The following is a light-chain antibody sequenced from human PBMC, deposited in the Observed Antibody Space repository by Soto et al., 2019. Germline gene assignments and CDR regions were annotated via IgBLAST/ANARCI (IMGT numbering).Light chain of an antibody. CDR1: QDISNY. Sequence: DIQMTQSPSSLSASVGDRVTITCQASQDISNYLNWYQQKPGKAPKLLINDVSKLETGVPSRFSGSGSGTDFTFSISSLQPEDIATYYCQQYDKFPFTFGPGTRVDV. CDR2: DVS. J-gene: IGKJ3*01. V-gene: IGKV1-33*01. CDR3: QQYDKFPFT.